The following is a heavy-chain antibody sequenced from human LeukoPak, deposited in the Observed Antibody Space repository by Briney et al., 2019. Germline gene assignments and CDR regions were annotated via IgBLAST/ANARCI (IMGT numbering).Heavy chain of an antibody. CDR2: ISGNDAST. Sequence: GGSLRLSCAASGLSFSSYAMTWVRQAPGKGLERVSAISGNDASTYYADSVKGRFIISKDISKNTLYLQMNSLRVEDTAAYYCAKLSSGWFEDYWGQGTLVTVSS. V-gene: IGHV3-23*01. CDR3: AKLSSGWFEDY. D-gene: IGHD6-19*01. J-gene: IGHJ4*02. CDR1: GLSFSSYA.